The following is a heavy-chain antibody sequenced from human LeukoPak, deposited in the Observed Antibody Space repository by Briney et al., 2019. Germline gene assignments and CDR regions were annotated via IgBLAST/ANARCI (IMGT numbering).Heavy chain of an antibody. CDR1: GGTLSSYA. CDR3: AREVYYYGSGSYSDY. CDR2: IIPIFGTA. J-gene: IGHJ4*02. D-gene: IGHD3-10*01. V-gene: IGHV1-69*13. Sequence: GASVKVSCKASGGTLSSYAISWVRQAPGQGLEWMGGIIPIFGTANYAQKFQGRVTITADESTSTAYMELSSLRSEDTAVYYCAREVYYYGSGSYSDYWGQGTLVTVSS.